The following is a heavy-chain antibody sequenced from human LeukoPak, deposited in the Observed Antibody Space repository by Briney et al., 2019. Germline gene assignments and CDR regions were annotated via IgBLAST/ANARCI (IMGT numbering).Heavy chain of an antibody. CDR2: ISGNGGSK. V-gene: IGHV3-23*01. D-gene: IGHD1-26*01. J-gene: IGHJ5*02. CDR1: GFTFSTYA. CDR3: AKDYEPLVGVHRWGDWFDP. Sequence: GGSLRLSCAASGFTFSTYAMTWVGQAPGKGLEWVSLISGNGGSKYYADSVKGRFTISRDNSKNTLYLQMNSLRAEDSAVYYCAKDYEPLVGVHRWGDWFDPWGQGTLVTVSS.